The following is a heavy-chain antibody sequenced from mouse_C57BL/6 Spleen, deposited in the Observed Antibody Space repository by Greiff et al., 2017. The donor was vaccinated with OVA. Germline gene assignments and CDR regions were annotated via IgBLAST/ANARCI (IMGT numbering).Heavy chain of an antibody. CDR1: GFSLTSYA. V-gene: IGHV2-9-1*01. J-gene: IGHJ4*01. Sequence: VKLMESGPGLVAPSQSLSITCTVSGFSLTSYAISWVRQPPGKGLEWLGVIWTGGGTNYNSALKSRLSISKDNSKSQVFLKMNSLQTDDTARYYCARSTTVVAHYYAMDYWGQGTSVTVSS. CDR3: ARSTTVVAHYYAMDY. CDR2: IWTGGGT. D-gene: IGHD1-1*01.